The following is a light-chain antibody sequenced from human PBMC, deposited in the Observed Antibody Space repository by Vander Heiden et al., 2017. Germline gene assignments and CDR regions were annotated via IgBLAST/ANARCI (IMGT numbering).Light chain of an antibody. CDR2: LNSDGSH. V-gene: IGLV4-69*01. CDR3: QTWGTGNWV. CDR1: A. Sequence: LALTQSPSAAVSLGASAKLTYAIAWHQQQPEKGPRYLMKLNSDGSHSKGDGIPDRFSGSSSGAERYITISSLQSEDEADYYCQTWGTGNWVFGGGTKLTVL. J-gene: IGLJ3*02.